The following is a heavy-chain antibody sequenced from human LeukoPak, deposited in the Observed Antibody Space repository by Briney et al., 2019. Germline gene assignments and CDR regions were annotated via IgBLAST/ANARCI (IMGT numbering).Heavy chain of an antibody. D-gene: IGHD6-13*01. CDR3: AKDRAQQLVLDF. Sequence: GGSLRLSCAASGFTFSSYAMSWVRQAPGQGLEWVSAIIGSGSSTYYADSVKGRCTISRDNSKNTLFLQMNSLRAEDTAVYYCAKDRAQQLVLDFWGQGTLVTVSS. CDR2: IIGSGSST. V-gene: IGHV3-23*01. CDR1: GFTFSSYA. J-gene: IGHJ4*02.